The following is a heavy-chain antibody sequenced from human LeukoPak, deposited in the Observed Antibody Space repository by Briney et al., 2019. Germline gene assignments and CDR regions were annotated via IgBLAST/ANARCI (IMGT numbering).Heavy chain of an antibody. V-gene: IGHV3-48*04. CDR3: ARDSVVISPLDY. CDR2: ISSSSSTI. J-gene: IGHJ4*02. Sequence: HPEGSLRLSCTASGFTLSSYSVNCVRQAPGKGQEWVSYISSSSSTIYYADSVKGRFTISRDNAKNSLYLQMNSLRAEDTAVYYCARDSVVISPLDYWGQGTLVTVSS. CDR1: GFTLSSYS. D-gene: IGHD3-22*01.